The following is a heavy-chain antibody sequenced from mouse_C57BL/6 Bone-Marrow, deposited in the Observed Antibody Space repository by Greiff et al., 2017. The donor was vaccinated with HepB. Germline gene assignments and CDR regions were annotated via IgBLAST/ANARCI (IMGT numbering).Heavy chain of an antibody. V-gene: IGHV1-81*01. CDR1: GYTFTSYG. Sequence: VQLQQSGAELARPGASVKLSCKASGYTFTSYGISWVKQRTGQGLEWIGEIYPRSGNTYYNEKFKGKATLTADKSSSTAYMELRSLTSEDSAVYFGARSDYGSSYVGWFAYWGQGTLVTVSA. D-gene: IGHD1-1*01. CDR2: IYPRSGNT. J-gene: IGHJ3*01. CDR3: ARSDYGSSYVGWFAY.